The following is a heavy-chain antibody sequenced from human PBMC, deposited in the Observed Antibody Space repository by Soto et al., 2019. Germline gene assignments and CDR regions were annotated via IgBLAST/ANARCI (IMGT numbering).Heavy chain of an antibody. V-gene: IGHV5-51*03. CDR2: FYPGDSTS. CDR3: ARIIGYCRNNDCSWTFDI. CDR1: GYSFTSYW. J-gene: IGHJ3*02. Sequence: GKSLKISCKTSGYSFTSYWVAWVRQKPGKGLEWMGTFYPGDSTSTYSPSFQGQVTISVDKSISTAYLHLSSLKASDTAMYYCARIIGYCRNNDCSWTFDIWGQGTTVTVSS. D-gene: IGHD2-2*03.